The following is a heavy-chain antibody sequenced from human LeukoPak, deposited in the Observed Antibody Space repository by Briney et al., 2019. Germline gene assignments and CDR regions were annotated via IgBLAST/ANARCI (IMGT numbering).Heavy chain of an antibody. J-gene: IGHJ4*02. Sequence: PEALSLTCSVSGGSMNSYYWSWIRQSPGKGLEWIGYIYYSGSTNYNPSLKSRVTISVDTSKNQFSLKLSSVTAADTAVYYCARHVWLQPFDYWGQGTLVTVSS. CDR3: ARHVWLQPFDY. V-gene: IGHV4-59*08. CDR1: GGSMNSYY. D-gene: IGHD3-9*01. CDR2: IYYSGST.